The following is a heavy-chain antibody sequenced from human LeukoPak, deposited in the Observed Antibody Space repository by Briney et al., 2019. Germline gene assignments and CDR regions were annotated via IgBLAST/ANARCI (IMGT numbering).Heavy chain of an antibody. CDR3: AKYQAGTMTDH. CDR1: GDAISSSGYY. J-gene: IGHJ4*02. V-gene: IGHV4-39*01. Sequence: PSETLSLTCTVSGDAISSSGYYWGWIRQPPGKGLDWIGSIYQSGSTQYNPSLKSRVTISIDTPQSQFSLQLNSVSAADTAIYYCAKYQAGTMTDHWGQGTPVTVSS. D-gene: IGHD3-22*01. CDR2: IYQSGST.